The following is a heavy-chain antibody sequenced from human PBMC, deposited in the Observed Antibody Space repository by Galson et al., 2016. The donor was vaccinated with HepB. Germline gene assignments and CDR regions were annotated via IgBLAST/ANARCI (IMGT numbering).Heavy chain of an antibody. J-gene: IGHJ5*02. V-gene: IGHV4-34*01. CDR2: ISHSGGA. Sequence: SETLSLTCAVYGGSFSGYYWTWIRQRPGKGLEWIGEISHSGGANYNPSVKSPVTISVDTSKNQFSLKLTSVTAADSGVYYCARGIPRTTNLGPTGLRTKWFDPWGQGTLVTVSS. CDR1: GGSFSGYY. CDR3: ARGIPRTTNLGPTGLRTKWFDP. D-gene: IGHD4-11*01.